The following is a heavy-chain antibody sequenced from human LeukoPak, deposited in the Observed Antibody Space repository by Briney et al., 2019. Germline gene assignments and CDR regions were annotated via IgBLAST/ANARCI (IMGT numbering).Heavy chain of an antibody. CDR2: IYKSGST. CDR3: ARGHSSSWLIFDY. D-gene: IGHD6-13*01. Sequence: SETLSLTCTVSGDSISSGSDYWSWIRQPAGKGLEWIGRIYKSGSTNYNPSLKSRVTISVDTSKNQFSLKLSSVTAADTAVYYCARGHSSSWLIFDYWGQGTLVTVSS. J-gene: IGHJ4*02. V-gene: IGHV4-61*02. CDR1: GDSISSGSDY.